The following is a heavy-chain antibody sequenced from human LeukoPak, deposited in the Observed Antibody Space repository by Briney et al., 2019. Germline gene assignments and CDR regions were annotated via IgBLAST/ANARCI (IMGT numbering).Heavy chain of an antibody. CDR3: AKVIREVDMSYDY. J-gene: IGHJ4*02. D-gene: IGHD5-24*01. CDR1: GFTFSNYA. Sequence: GGSLRLSCAASGFTFSNYAMHWVRQAPGKGLEWVAFISYDGSNKHYADSVKGRFTISRDNSKNTLYLQMNSLRAEDTAVYYCAKVIREVDMSYDYWGQGALVTVSS. CDR2: ISYDGSNK. V-gene: IGHV3-30-3*01.